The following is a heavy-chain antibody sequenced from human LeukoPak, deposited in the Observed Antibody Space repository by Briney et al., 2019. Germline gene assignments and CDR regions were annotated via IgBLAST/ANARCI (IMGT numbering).Heavy chain of an antibody. CDR2: ISVYNGAT. CDR3: ARRTLDSSGYVLDHPTQPFYFDY. J-gene: IGHJ4*02. Sequence: GASLKVSCKASGYIFTRYGINWVRQAPGQGLEWVGWISVYNGATSYAQKLQGRVSMTTDTSTDTAYMELRSLRSDDTATYYCARRTLDSSGYVLDHPTQPFYFDYWGQGTLVTVSS. CDR1: GYIFTRYG. V-gene: IGHV1-18*01. D-gene: IGHD3-22*01.